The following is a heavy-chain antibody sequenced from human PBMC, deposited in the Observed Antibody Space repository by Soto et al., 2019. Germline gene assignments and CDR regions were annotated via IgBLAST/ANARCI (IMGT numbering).Heavy chain of an antibody. D-gene: IGHD6-6*01. J-gene: IGHJ4*02. CDR1: GSSVNSDYYY. Sequence: PSETLSLTCTVSGSSVNSDYYYWSWIRQPPGKGLEWIGYIYYTGSTNYNPSLESRVTISLDTSRNQFSLKLSSVTAADTAVFYCAREYSNSPEAFDYWGQGALVTVSS. CDR3: AREYSNSPEAFDY. V-gene: IGHV4-61*01. CDR2: IYYTGST.